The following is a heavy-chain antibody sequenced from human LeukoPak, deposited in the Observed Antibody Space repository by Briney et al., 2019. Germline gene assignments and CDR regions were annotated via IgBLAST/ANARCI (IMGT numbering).Heavy chain of an antibody. CDR1: GFTFSSYA. CDR3: ARDPIERGDPYHYFDY. V-gene: IGHV3-30-3*01. CDR2: ISYDGSNK. J-gene: IGHJ4*02. Sequence: RTGGSLRLSCAASGFTFSSYAMHWVCQAPGKGLEWVAVISYDGSNKYYADSVKGRFTISRDNSKNTLYLQMNSLRAEDTAVYYCARDPIERGDPYHYFDYWGQGTLVTVSS. D-gene: IGHD3-10*01.